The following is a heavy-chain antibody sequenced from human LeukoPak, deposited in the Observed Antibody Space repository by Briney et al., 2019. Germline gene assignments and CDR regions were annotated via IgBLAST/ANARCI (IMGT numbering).Heavy chain of an antibody. D-gene: IGHD6-19*01. V-gene: IGHV3-53*01. Sequence: GGSLRLSCAASGFTVSSNYMSWVRQAPGKGLEWVSIIYSGASTYYADSVKGRFTISRHISKNTLYLQMNSLRAEDTAVYYCARDLRGTGYSSGWAFDYWGQGTQVTVSS. J-gene: IGHJ4*02. CDR3: ARDLRGTGYSSGWAFDY. CDR2: IYSGAST. CDR1: GFTVSSNY.